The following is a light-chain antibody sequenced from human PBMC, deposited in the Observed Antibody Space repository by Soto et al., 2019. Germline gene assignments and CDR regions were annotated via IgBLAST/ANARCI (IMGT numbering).Light chain of an antibody. CDR1: EPITDF. CDR2: SAS. J-gene: IGKJ4*01. CDR3: QQTFSPFVT. V-gene: IGKV1-39*01. Sequence: DIQMTQSPPSLSASLGDSVTITCRASEPITDFLNWYQLKPGKAPRLLIYSASNVQPGVPSRFSGSGYGTDFTLTLSGLQHEDSATYYCQQTFSPFVTFGAGTTVEV.